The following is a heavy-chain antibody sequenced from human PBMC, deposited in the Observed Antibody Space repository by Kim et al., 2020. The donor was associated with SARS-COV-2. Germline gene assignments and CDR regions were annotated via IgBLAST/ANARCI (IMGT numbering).Heavy chain of an antibody. V-gene: IGHV4-34*01. CDR3: ARSDYGDYSDAFDI. D-gene: IGHD4-17*01. CDR1: GGSFSGYY. Sequence: SETLSLTCAVYGGSFSGYYWSWIRQPPGKGLEWIGEINHSGSTNYNPSLKSRVTISVDTSKNQFSLKLSSVTAADTAVYYCARSDYGDYSDAFDIWGQGTMVTVSS. J-gene: IGHJ3*02. CDR2: INHSGST.